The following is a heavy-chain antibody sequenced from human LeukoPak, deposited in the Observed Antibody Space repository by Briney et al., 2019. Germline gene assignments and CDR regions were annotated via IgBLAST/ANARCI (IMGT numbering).Heavy chain of an antibody. CDR3: ARDAVLIGLDY. CDR1: GFTLSSYS. V-gene: IGHV3-21*01. Sequence: GGSLRLSCAASGFTLSSYSMNWVRQAPGKGLEWVLSISSSSSYIYYADSVKGRFTISRDNAKNSLYLQMNSLRAEDTAVYYCARDAVLIGLDYWGQGTLVTVSS. J-gene: IGHJ4*02. CDR2: ISSSSSYI.